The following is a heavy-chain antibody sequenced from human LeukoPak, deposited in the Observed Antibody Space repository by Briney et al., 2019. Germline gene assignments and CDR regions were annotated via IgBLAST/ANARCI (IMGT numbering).Heavy chain of an antibody. J-gene: IGHJ4*02. CDR3: QSNADSFDY. D-gene: IGHD4/OR15-4a*01. Sequence: PGGSLRLSCAASGFTFGSYDIHWVRQAPGKGLEWVAVISHDGSQKYYVDSVKGRFTISRDNSKNTLFLQMNSLRAEDTAVYYCQSNADSFDYWGQGTLVTVSS. CDR1: GFTFGSYD. CDR2: ISHDGSQK. V-gene: IGHV3-30*03.